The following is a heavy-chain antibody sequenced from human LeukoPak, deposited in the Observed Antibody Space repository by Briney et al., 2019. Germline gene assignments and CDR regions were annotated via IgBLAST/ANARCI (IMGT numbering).Heavy chain of an antibody. V-gene: IGHV3-30*18. J-gene: IGHJ4*02. D-gene: IGHD2-21*02. CDR3: AKEMTAISMFDY. CDR1: GFTFSSYG. Sequence: PGRSLRLSCAASGFTFSSYGMHWVRQAPGKGLEWVAVISFDGRNKYYADSVKGRFTISRDDSKNTLYLQMNSLRAEDTAVYYCAKEMTAISMFDYWGQGTLVTVSS. CDR2: ISFDGRNK.